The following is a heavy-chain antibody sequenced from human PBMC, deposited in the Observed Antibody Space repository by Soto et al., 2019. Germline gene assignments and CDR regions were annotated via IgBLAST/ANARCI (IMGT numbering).Heavy chain of an antibody. CDR2: FDPEDGET. CDR1: GYTLTELS. V-gene: IGHV1-24*01. D-gene: IGHD5-12*01. CDR3: ARGSGGGYESLLQYYYYYMDV. J-gene: IGHJ6*03. Sequence: ASVKVSCKVSGYTLTELSMHWVRQAPGKGLEWMGGFDPEDGETIYAQKFQGRVTMTEDTSTDTAYMELSSLRSEDTAVYYCARGSGGGYESLLQYYYYYMDVWGKGTTVTVSS.